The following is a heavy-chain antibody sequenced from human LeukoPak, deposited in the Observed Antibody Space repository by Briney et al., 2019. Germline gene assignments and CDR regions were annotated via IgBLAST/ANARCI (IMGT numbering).Heavy chain of an antibody. D-gene: IGHD6-19*01. CDR2: ISSSGSTI. V-gene: IGHV3-48*03. CDR3: ARDWGGAVATLDY. Sequence: GGSLRLSCAASGFTFSSYEMNWVRQAPGKGLEWVSYISSSGSTIYYADSVKGRFTISRDDAKNSLYLQMNSLRAEDTAVYYCARDWGGAVATLDYWGQGTLVTVSS. CDR1: GFTFSSYE. J-gene: IGHJ4*02.